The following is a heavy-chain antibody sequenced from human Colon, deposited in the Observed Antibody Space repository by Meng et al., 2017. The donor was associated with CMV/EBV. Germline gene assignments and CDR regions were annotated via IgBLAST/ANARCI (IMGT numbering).Heavy chain of an antibody. J-gene: IGHJ3*01. D-gene: IGHD1-26*01. CDR1: GFTFGDYA. CDR3: TKGYSGIDVYAFDV. V-gene: IGHV3-72*01. Sequence: GESLKISCTASGFTFGDYAMSWVRQAPGKGLEWVGRAANKARGYTTEYAASVTGRFTFSRGDSENSLYLQMNSLKSEDTAVYYCTKGYSGIDVYAFDVWGPGTMVTVSS. CDR2: AANKARGYTT.